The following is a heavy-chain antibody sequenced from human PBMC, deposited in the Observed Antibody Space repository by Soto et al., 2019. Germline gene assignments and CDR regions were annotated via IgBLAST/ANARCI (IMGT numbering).Heavy chain of an antibody. CDR2: ISSSSSTI. D-gene: IGHD3-22*01. CDR1: GFTFSSYS. V-gene: IGHV3-48*02. J-gene: IGHJ4*02. Sequence: PGGSLRLSCAASGFTFSSYSMNWVRQAPGKGLEWVSYISSSSSTIHYADSVKGRFTISRDNAKNSLYLQMNSLRDEDTAVYYCARLGNYYDSSGYSLSPFDYWGQGTLVTVSS. CDR3: ARLGNYYDSSGYSLSPFDY.